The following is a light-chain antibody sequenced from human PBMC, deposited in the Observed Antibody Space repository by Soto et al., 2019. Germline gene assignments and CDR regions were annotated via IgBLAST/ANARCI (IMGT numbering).Light chain of an antibody. CDR1: QSVSSY. V-gene: IGKV3-11*01. J-gene: IGKJ1*01. CDR3: QQYNNWPLWT. CDR2: DAS. Sequence: EIVLTQSPATLSLSPGERATVSCRASQSVSSYLAWYQQKPGQAPRLLIYDASNRATGIPARFSGSGSGTDFTLTISSLEPEDFAMYYCQQYNNWPLWTFGQGTKVDIK.